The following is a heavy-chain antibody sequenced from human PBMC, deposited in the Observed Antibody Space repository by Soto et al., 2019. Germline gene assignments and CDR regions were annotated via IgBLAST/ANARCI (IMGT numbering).Heavy chain of an antibody. Sequence: GGSLRLSCAASGFTFSGYAMSWVLQAPGKGLEWVSAINSGGTTYYAVSVKGRFTISRDNSKNALYLQMNSLTAEDTALYYCAKGSPISVAGTTWGQGTLVTVSS. CDR2: INSGGTT. CDR1: GFTFSGYA. D-gene: IGHD6-19*01. V-gene: IGHV3-23*01. CDR3: AKGSPISVAGTT. J-gene: IGHJ5*02.